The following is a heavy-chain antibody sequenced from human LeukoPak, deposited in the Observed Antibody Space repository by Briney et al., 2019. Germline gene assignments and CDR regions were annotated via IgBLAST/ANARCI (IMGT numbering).Heavy chain of an antibody. CDR1: GDSISSYY. D-gene: IGHD4-17*01. Sequence: PSETLSLTCNVSGDSISSYYWTWIRQPAGKGLQWIGRIFTSGSTSYNPSLKSRLTISLDMSKNQFSLKLTSVTAADTAVYYCAKFATVTTPNWIDFWGQGTLVTVSS. CDR2: IFTSGST. V-gene: IGHV4-4*07. J-gene: IGHJ5*01. CDR3: AKFATVTTPNWIDF.